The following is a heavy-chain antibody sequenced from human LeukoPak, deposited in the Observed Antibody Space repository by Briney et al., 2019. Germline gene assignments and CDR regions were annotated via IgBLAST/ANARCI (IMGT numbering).Heavy chain of an antibody. V-gene: IGHV3-21*01. CDR1: DLVFSSYT. CDR2: ITSSSNYI. D-gene: IGHD1-26*01. J-gene: IGHJ4*02. CDR3: ARGRVGGTSHFDF. Sequence: GASLILSCASSDLVFSSYTMHWVRQAPGAGLEWDSSITSSSNYIYYADSVKGRFIISRDNDKNSLSLQMNGVRAEDTAVYYCARGRVGGTSHFDFWGQGTLVTVSS.